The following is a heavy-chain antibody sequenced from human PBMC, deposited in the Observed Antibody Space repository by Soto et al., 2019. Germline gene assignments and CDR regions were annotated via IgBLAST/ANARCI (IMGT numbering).Heavy chain of an antibody. J-gene: IGHJ6*02. CDR3: ARQGYGPQHGLVDA. CDR2: INHDGYS. CDR1: GGSIINYY. Sequence: QVQLQQSGPGLVKPSETLSLTCTVSGGSIINYYCSWFRQSPGQGLEWIGYINHDGYSAYNFSLNRRIDMSADTSKPQCSLMLDSLTATDTAVYYCARQGYGPQHGLVDAGVQGTTVSVSS. V-gene: IGHV4-59*08. D-gene: IGHD1-1*01.